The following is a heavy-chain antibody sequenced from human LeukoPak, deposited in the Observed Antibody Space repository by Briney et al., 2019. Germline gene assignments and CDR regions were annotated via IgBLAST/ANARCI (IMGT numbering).Heavy chain of an antibody. J-gene: IGHJ4*02. Sequence: SETLSLTCAVSGGSISSSNWWIWLRQPPGKGLEWIGEIYHSGGGGTNYNPSLKSRATILIDNAKNQFSLKVRSVTAADTAVYFCARDNPRTTGYSSGSSFDFWGQGTLVTVSS. D-gene: IGHD6-19*01. V-gene: IGHV4-4*02. CDR3: ARDNPRTTGYSSGSSFDF. CDR1: GGSISSSNW. CDR2: IYHSGGGGT.